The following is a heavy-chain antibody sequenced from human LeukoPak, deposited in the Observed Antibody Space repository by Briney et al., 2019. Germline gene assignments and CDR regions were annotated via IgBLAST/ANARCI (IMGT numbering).Heavy chain of an antibody. Sequence: GGSLRLSCAASGFTLSNYSMDWVRQAPGKGLEWVAFISSSSSYIFYADSLKGRFTISRDNAKNSLYLQMNSLRADDTAVYYCARDLAYGDDGLWGQGTLVTVSS. CDR1: GFTLSNYS. CDR2: ISSSSSYI. J-gene: IGHJ4*02. CDR3: ARDLAYGDDGL. D-gene: IGHD4-17*01. V-gene: IGHV3-21*01.